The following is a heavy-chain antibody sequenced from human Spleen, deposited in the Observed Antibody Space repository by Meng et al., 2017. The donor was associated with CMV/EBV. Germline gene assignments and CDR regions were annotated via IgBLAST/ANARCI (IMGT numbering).Heavy chain of an antibody. D-gene: IGHD2-21*01. V-gene: IGHV3-21*01. J-gene: IGHJ3*02. Sequence: GESLKISCVGSGFTFSISNMNWVRQAPGKGPEWVSSISSISNHLYYADSVKGRFTISRDNVKNSLYLQMNSLKAEDTAVYYCARDSRPDTLWAFDIWGQGTMVTVSS. CDR1: GFTFSISN. CDR2: ISSISNHL. CDR3: ARDSRPDTLWAFDI.